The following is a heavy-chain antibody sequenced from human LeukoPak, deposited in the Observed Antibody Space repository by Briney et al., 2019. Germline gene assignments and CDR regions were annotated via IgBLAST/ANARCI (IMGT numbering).Heavy chain of an antibody. V-gene: IGHV4-38-2*02. D-gene: IGHD3-9*01. J-gene: IGHJ6*03. Sequence: SETLSLTCTVSGYSISSGYYWGWIRPPPGKGLEWIGSIYHSGSTYYNPSLKSRVTISVDTSKNQFSLKLSSVTAADTAVYYCARRRLRYFDWLEGDYYYYYMDVWGKGTTVTISS. CDR1: GYSISSGYY. CDR2: IYHSGST. CDR3: ARRRLRYFDWLEGDYYYYYMDV.